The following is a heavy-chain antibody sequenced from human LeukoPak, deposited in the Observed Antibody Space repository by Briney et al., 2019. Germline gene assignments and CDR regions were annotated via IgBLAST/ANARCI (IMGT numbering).Heavy chain of an antibody. J-gene: IGHJ4*02. V-gene: IGHV4-34*01. Sequence: SETLSLTCAVHGGSFSGYYWSWIRQPPGKGLEWIGEINHSGSTNYNPSLKSRVTISVDTSKNQFSLKLSSVTAADTAVYYCARGGGYYYDSSGYRPLDYWGQGTLVTVSS. CDR2: INHSGST. D-gene: IGHD3-22*01. CDR3: ARGGGYYYDSSGYRPLDY. CDR1: GGSFSGYY.